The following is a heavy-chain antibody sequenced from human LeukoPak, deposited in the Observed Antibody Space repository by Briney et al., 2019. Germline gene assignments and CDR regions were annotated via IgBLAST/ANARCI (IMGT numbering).Heavy chain of an antibody. V-gene: IGHV4-59*01. CDR1: GGSISSYY. J-gene: IGHJ4*02. D-gene: IGHD3-16*01. CDR2: IYYSGST. CDR3: ARDYLGPFDY. Sequence: SETLSLTCTVSGGSISSYYRSWIRQPPGKGLEWIGYIYYSGSTNYNPSLKSRVTISVDTSKNQFSLKLSSVTAADTAVYYCARDYLGPFDYWGQGTLVTVSS.